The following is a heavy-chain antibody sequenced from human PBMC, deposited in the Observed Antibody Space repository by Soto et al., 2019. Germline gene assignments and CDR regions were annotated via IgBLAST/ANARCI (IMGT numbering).Heavy chain of an antibody. J-gene: IGHJ3*02. Sequence: SVKLSCKASGGSFSSYAISWVRQAPGQGLEWMGGIIPIFGTANYAQKFQGRVTITADESTSTAYMELSSLRSEDTAVYYCASSIVLVPAATADAFDIWGQGTMVTVS. V-gene: IGHV1-69*13. D-gene: IGHD2-2*01. CDR3: ASSIVLVPAATADAFDI. CDR1: GGSFSSYA. CDR2: IIPIFGTA.